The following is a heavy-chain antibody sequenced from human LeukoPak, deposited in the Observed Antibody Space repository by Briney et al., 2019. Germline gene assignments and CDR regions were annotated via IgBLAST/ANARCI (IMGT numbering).Heavy chain of an antibody. CDR1: GGSISSYY. J-gene: IGHJ4*02. D-gene: IGHD3-16*01. V-gene: IGHV4-59*08. Sequence: SETLSLTCTVSGGSISSYYWSWIRQPPGKGLEWIGYIYYSGSTKYNPSLKSRVTISVDTSNNQFSLKLSSVTAADTAVYYCARRGSLRLFDYWGQGTLATVSS. CDR3: ARRGSLRLFDY. CDR2: IYYSGST.